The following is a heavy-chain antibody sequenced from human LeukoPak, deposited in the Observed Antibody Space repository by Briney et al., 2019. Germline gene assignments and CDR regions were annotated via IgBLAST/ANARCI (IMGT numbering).Heavy chain of an antibody. CDR1: GFTFSSYA. Sequence: GGSLTLSCAASGFTFSSYAMSWVRQAAGKGLEWVSGISGSGGSTNYADSVKGRFTISRDNSKNTLYLQMNSLRAEDTAVYYCAKDEYDSSGLYYGVDVWGQGTTVTVSS. D-gene: IGHD3-22*01. V-gene: IGHV3-23*01. CDR3: AKDEYDSSGLYYGVDV. J-gene: IGHJ6*02. CDR2: ISGSGGST.